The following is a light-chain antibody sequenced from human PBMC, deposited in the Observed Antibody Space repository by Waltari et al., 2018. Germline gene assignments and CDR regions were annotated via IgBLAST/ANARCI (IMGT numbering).Light chain of an antibody. CDR3: QQGKSFPIT. J-gene: IGKJ3*01. Sequence: TCRASQDIGNRLAWYQQKPGKAPNRLIYGTSSLQTGVPSRFSGSGSGTEFTLTISSLQPEDFGTYYCQQGKSFPITFGPGTKVEIK. V-gene: IGKV1-12*01. CDR1: QDIGNR. CDR2: GTS.